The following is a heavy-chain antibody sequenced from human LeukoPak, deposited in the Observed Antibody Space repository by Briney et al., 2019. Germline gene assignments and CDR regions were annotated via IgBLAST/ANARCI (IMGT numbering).Heavy chain of an antibody. J-gene: IGHJ4*02. CDR2: ISYDGSNK. V-gene: IGHV3-30*18. CDR1: GFTFSSYG. D-gene: IGHD3-10*01. Sequence: GGSLRLSCAASGFTFSSYGMHWVRQAPGEGLEWVAVISYDGSNKYYADSVKGRFTISRDNSKNTLYLQMNSLRAEDTAVYYCANVGGSGSYDYWGQGTLVTVSS. CDR3: ANVGGSGSYDY.